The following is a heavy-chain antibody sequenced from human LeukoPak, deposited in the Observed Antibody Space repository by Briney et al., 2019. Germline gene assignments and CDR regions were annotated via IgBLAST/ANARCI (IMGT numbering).Heavy chain of an antibody. CDR2: INHSGST. Sequence: SETLSLTCAVYGGSFSGYYWSWIRQPPGKGLEWIGEINHSGSTNYNPSLKSRVTISVDTSKNQFSLKLSSVTAADTAVYYCARHYYDYVWGSYHWFDPWGQGTLVTVSS. D-gene: IGHD3-16*02. CDR3: ARHYYDYVWGSYHWFDP. V-gene: IGHV4-34*01. J-gene: IGHJ5*02. CDR1: GGSFSGYY.